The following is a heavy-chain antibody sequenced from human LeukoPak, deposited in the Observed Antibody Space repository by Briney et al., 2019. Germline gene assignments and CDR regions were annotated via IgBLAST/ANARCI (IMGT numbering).Heavy chain of an antibody. Sequence: GGSLRVSCAASGFSFSSYWMSWVRQAPGKGLEWVSAISGSGGSTYYADSVKGRFTISRDNSKNTLYLQMNSLRAEDTAVYYCAKDYDFWSGSLDYWGQGTLVTVSS. CDR2: ISGSGGST. V-gene: IGHV3-23*01. CDR3: AKDYDFWSGSLDY. D-gene: IGHD3-3*01. J-gene: IGHJ4*02. CDR1: GFSFSSYW.